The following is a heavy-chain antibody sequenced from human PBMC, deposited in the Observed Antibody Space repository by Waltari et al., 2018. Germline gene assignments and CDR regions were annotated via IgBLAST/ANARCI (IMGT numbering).Heavy chain of an antibody. CDR3: ASHLSYRDLSRVAFDF. V-gene: IGHV4-39*07. J-gene: IGHJ4*02. CDR1: GGSVSSPAYY. CDR2: IYCSGYH. D-gene: IGHD3-16*02. Sequence: QLQLQESGPALVRPSETLSLSCTVSGGSVSSPAYYWCWVRQSPGKGLEWIETIYCSGYHSYDPSLKSRVTISIDTSTNQWSLVLPSVTAADTAIYYCASHLSYRDLSRVAFDFWGQGTLVAVSS.